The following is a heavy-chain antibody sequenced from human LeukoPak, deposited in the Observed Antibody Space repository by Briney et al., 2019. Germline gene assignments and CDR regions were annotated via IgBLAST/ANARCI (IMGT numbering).Heavy chain of an antibody. CDR3: ARGMRPIAAAGTGWFDP. Sequence: SETLSLTCAVYGGSFSDYYWSWIRQPPGKGLEWIGNINHSGSTNYNLSLKSRVTISVDTSKNQFSLKLSSVTAADTAVYYCARGMRPIAAAGTGWFDPWGQGTLVTVSS. D-gene: IGHD6-13*01. CDR2: INHSGST. CDR1: GGSFSDYY. J-gene: IGHJ5*02. V-gene: IGHV4-34*01.